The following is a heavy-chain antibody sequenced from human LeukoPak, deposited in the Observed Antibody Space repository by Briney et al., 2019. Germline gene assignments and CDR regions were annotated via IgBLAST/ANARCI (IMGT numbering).Heavy chain of an antibody. J-gene: IGHJ4*02. V-gene: IGHV4-4*07. CDR2: IYTSGST. Sequence: PSETLSLTCTVSGGSMTGYYWSWIRQPAGKGLEWIGRIYTSGSTNYNPSLKSRVTMSVDTSKNQFSLKLSSVTAADTAVYYCARGPYLAVAVYFDYWGQGTLVTVSS. D-gene: IGHD6-19*01. CDR3: ARGPYLAVAVYFDY. CDR1: GGSMTGYY.